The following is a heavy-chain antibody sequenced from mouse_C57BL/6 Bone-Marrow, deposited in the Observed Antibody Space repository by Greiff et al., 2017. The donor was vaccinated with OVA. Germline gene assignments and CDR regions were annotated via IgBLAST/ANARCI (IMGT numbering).Heavy chain of an antibody. V-gene: IGHV1-7*01. Sequence: QVHVKQSGAELAKPGASVKLSCKASGYTFTSYWMHWVKQRPGQGLEWIGYINPSSGYTKYNQKFKDKATLTADKSSSTAYMQLSSLTYEDSAVYYCAKINLRLGFYWGQGTTLTVSS. CDR3: AKINLRLGFY. J-gene: IGHJ2*01. CDR2: INPSSGYT. D-gene: IGHD3-2*02. CDR1: GYTFTSYW.